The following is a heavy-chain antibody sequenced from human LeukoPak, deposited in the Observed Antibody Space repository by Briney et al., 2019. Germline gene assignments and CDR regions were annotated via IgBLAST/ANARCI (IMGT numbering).Heavy chain of an antibody. J-gene: IGHJ4*02. CDR3: AKDRSESLDN. D-gene: IGHD2/OR15-2a*01. V-gene: IGHV3-30*18. CDR1: GFTFSNYG. Sequence: PGSSLRLSCAASGFTFSNYGMHWVRQAPGKGLEWVAAISSDGSNEYYADSVKGRFTISRDSSKNTLFLQMNSLRAEDTAVYYCAKDRSESLDNWGQGTLVTVSS. CDR2: ISSDGSNE.